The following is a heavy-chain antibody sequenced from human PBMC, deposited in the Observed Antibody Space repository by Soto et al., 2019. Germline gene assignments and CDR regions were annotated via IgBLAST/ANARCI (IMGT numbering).Heavy chain of an antibody. D-gene: IGHD2-21*01. J-gene: IGHJ6*02. CDR3: AXNSPLLENDYYGMAV. CDR2: IYYSGNP. Sequence: PSETLSLTCTVSGAYISSNYWSWIRQPPGKGLEWIGYIYYSGNPTYNPSFKSRVTMSVDRSKNQFSLRLSSLTAADTAVYYCAXNSPLLENDYYGMAVWGQGTTVTVSS. V-gene: IGHV4-59*08. CDR1: GAYISSNY.